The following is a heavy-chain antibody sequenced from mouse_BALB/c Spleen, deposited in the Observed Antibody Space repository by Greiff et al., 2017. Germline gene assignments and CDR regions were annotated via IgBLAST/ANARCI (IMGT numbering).Heavy chain of an antibody. Sequence: EVQLQQSGPGLVKPSQSLSLTCSVTGYSITSGYYWNWIRQFPGNKLEWMGYISYDGSNNYNPSLKNRISITRDTSKNQFFLKLNSVTTEDTATYYCAREMITTGWFAYWGQGTLVTVSA. CDR3: AREMITTGWFAY. J-gene: IGHJ3*01. V-gene: IGHV3-6*02. D-gene: IGHD2-4*01. CDR2: ISYDGSN. CDR1: GYSITSGYY.